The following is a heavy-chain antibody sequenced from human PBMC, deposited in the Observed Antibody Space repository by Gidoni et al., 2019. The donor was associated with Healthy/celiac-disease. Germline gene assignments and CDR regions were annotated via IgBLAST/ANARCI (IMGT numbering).Heavy chain of an antibody. V-gene: IGHV3-11*01. CDR3: ARDRRVTTVTTKMDY. CDR2: IISSVRTI. Sequence: QVQLVASGGGLVKPGGSLRLSCSASGFHFSDYYMSWIRQAPGKGLDWVSYIISSVRTIFYVASGTGRFTISMDNAKNSLYLQMNSLRAEDTAVYYCARDRRVTTVTTKMDYWGQGTLVTVSS. J-gene: IGHJ4*02. CDR1: GFHFSDYY. D-gene: IGHD4-17*01.